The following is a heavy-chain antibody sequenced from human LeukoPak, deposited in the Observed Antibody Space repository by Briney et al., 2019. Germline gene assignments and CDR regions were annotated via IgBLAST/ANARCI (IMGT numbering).Heavy chain of an antibody. V-gene: IGHV4-30-4*08. Sequence: PSQTLSLTCTVSGGSISSGDHYWSWIRQPPGKGLEWIGYIYYSGSTYYNPSLKSRVTISVDTSKNQFSLKLSSVTAADTAVYYCARGVTVNTGDYFDYWGQGTLVTVSS. J-gene: IGHJ4*02. CDR3: ARGVTVNTGDYFDY. CDR2: IYYSGST. CDR1: GGSISSGDHY. D-gene: IGHD4-11*01.